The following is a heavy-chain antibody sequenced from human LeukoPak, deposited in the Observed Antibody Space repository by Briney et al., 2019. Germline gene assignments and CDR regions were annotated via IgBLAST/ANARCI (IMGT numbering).Heavy chain of an antibody. D-gene: IGHD3-3*01. V-gene: IGHV3-30*02. J-gene: IGHJ4*02. Sequence: GGSLRLSCAASGFTFSTYGMHWVRQAPGKGLEWVTFIRYDGSNKYYADSVKGRFTISRDNSKNTLYLQMNSLRAEDTAVYYCAEEANYESVGSYFDYWGQGTLVTVSS. CDR2: IRYDGSNK. CDR1: GFTFSTYG. CDR3: AEEANYESVGSYFDY.